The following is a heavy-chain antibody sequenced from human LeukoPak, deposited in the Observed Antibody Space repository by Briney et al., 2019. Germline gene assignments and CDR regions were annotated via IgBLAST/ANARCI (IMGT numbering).Heavy chain of an antibody. J-gene: IGHJ4*02. D-gene: IGHD3-22*01. CDR2: IYYSGST. Sequence: SETLSLTCTVSGGSISSYYWSWIRQPPGKGLEWIGYIYYSGSTNYNPSLKSRVTISVDTSKNQFSLKLSSVTAADTAVYNCARGYYDSSGHHRGFDYWGRGTLVTVSS. V-gene: IGHV4-59*01. CDR1: GGSISSYY. CDR3: ARGYYDSSGHHRGFDY.